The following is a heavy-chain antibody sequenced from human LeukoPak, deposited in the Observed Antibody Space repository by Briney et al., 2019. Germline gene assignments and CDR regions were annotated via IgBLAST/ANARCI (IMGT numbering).Heavy chain of an antibody. V-gene: IGHV4-59*11. CDR1: GGSISSHY. CDR2: IYYSGST. Sequence: SETLSLTCTVSGGSISSHYWSWIRQPLGKGLEGIGYIYYSGSTNYNPSLKSRVTISVDTSKNQFSLKLSSVTAADTAVYYCARVGVRGGTYYYYYMDVWGKGTTVTVSS. J-gene: IGHJ6*03. CDR3: ARVGVRGGTYYYYYMDV. D-gene: IGHD1-26*01.